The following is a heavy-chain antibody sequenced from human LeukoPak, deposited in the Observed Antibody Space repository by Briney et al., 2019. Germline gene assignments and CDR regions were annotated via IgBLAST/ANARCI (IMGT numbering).Heavy chain of an antibody. J-gene: IGHJ6*03. CDR3: ARAGLYSGGYMDV. D-gene: IGHD2-8*02. Sequence: PSETLSLTCTVSGGSISSSSYYWGWIRQPPGKGLEWIGRIYTSGSTNYNPSLKSRVTISVDTSKNQFSLKLSSVTAADTAVYYCARAGLYSGGYMDVWGKGTTVTISS. CDR1: GGSISSSSYY. V-gene: IGHV4-39*07. CDR2: IYTSGST.